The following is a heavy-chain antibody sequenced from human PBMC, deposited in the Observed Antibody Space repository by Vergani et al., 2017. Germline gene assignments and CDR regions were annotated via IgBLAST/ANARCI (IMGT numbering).Heavy chain of an antibody. CDR3: ARGRGVVVPAALRWFDP. Sequence: QVQLQESGPGLVKPSQTLSLTCTVSGGSISSGSYYWSWIRQPPGKGLEWIGEINHSGSTNYNPSLKSRVTISVDTSKNQFSLKLSSVTAADTAVYYCARGRGVVVPAALRWFDPWGQGTLVTVSS. J-gene: IGHJ5*02. CDR2: INHSGST. D-gene: IGHD2-2*01. V-gene: IGHV4-39*07. CDR1: GGSISSGSYY.